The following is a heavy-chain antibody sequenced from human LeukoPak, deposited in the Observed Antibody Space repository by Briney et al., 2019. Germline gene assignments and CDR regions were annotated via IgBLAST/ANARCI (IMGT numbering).Heavy chain of an antibody. CDR2: ISSSSSYI. D-gene: IGHD3-10*01. J-gene: IGHJ4*02. CDR1: GFTFSSYS. V-gene: IGHV3-21*01. Sequence: GGSLRLSCAASGFTFSSYSMNWVRQAPGKGLEWVSSISSSSSYIYYADSVKGRFTISRDNAKNSLYLQMNSLRAEDTAVYYCARQTYGSGSYYNLDCWGQGTLVTVSS. CDR3: ARQTYGSGSYYNLDC.